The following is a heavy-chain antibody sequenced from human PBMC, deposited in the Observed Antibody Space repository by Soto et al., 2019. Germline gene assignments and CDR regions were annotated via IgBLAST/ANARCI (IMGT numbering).Heavy chain of an antibody. D-gene: IGHD6-19*01. CDR2: INHSGST. CDR1: GGSFSGYY. Sequence: SETLSLTCAVYGGSFSGYYWTWIRQPPGTGLEWIGEINHSGSTNYNPSLKSRVTISVDTSKNQFSLKLSSVTAADTAVYYCARHRYGSGYYSAQGIDIWGQGTMVTVSS. V-gene: IGHV4-34*01. CDR3: ARHRYGSGYYSAQGIDI. J-gene: IGHJ3*02.